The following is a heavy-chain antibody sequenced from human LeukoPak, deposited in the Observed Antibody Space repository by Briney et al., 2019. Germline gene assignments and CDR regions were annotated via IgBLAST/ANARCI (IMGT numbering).Heavy chain of an antibody. CDR1: GYTFTGYG. CDR3: ARASMLTIASNAFDI. CDR2: ISAYNGNT. D-gene: IGHD4/OR15-4a*01. Sequence: ASVKVSCKASGYTFTGYGINWVRQTPGQGLEWMGWISAYNGNTNYAQKLQGRVTMTTDTSTSTAYMELRSLRSDDTAVYYCARASMLTIASNAFDIWGQGTMVTVSS. J-gene: IGHJ3*02. V-gene: IGHV1-18*01.